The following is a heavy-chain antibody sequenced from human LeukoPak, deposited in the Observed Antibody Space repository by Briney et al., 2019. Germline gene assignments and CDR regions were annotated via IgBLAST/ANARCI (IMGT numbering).Heavy chain of an antibody. CDR2: IKPIATGGTT. J-gene: IGHJ4*02. CDR3: TTPPD. V-gene: IGHV3-15*01. Sequence: NAGGSLRLSCTASGFNFSDAWITWVRQAPGKGLEWVGRIKPIATGGTTEYAAPVKGRFTISRDDSKNTVYLQMNSLESEDTAVYYCTTPPDWGQGTLVTVSS. CDR1: GFNFSDAW.